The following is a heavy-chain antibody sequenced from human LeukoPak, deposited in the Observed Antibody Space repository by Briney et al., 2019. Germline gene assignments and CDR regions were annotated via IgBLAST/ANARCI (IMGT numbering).Heavy chain of an antibody. CDR3: AKVNPTVKGWFDP. Sequence: GGSLRLSCAASGFTFSSYGMHWVRQAPGKGLEWVAFIRYDGSNKYYADSVKGRFTISRDNSKNTLYLQMNSLRAEDTAVYYCAKVNPTVKGWFDPWGQGTLVTVSS. V-gene: IGHV3-30*02. D-gene: IGHD4-17*01. J-gene: IGHJ5*02. CDR1: GFTFSSYG. CDR2: IRYDGSNK.